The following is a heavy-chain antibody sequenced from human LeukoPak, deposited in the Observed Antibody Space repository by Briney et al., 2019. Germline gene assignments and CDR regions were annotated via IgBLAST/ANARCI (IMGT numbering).Heavy chain of an antibody. V-gene: IGHV1-2*02. CDR3: ARDLAMYSPDLDY. D-gene: IGHD1-26*01. CDR2: INPKTGVT. CDR1: GYTFTDYY. Sequence: ASVKVSCKASGYTFTDYYLHWVRQAPAHGLEWMGWINPKTGVTKYAQNFQGRVTMTRDTSINTAYMEVSRLRSDDTAVFYCARDLAMYSPDLDYWGQGTLVTVSS. J-gene: IGHJ4*02.